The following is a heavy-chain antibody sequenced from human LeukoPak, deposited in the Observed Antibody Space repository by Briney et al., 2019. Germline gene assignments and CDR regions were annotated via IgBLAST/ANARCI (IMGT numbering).Heavy chain of an antibody. Sequence: GASVKVSSKASGYTFTTFDINWVRLATGQGLEWMGWMNPNSGNTGFAQKFQGKLTMTRNTSISTAYLELSSLRSEDTAVYYCARGGSGWPLDYWGQGTLVTVSS. V-gene: IGHV1-8*01. CDR2: MNPNSGNT. CDR1: GYTFTTFD. D-gene: IGHD6-19*01. CDR3: ARGGSGWPLDY. J-gene: IGHJ4*02.